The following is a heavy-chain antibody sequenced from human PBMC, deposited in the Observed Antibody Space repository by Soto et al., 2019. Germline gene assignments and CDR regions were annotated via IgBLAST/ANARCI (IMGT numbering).Heavy chain of an antibody. CDR2: INHSGST. D-gene: IGHD4-4*01. CDR3: ARVRVHYSNYRTGYYYYYMDV. CDR1: GGSFSGYY. J-gene: IGHJ6*03. Sequence: PSETLSLTCAVYGGSFSGYYWSWIRQPPGKGLEWIGEINHSGSTNYNPSLKSRVTISVDTSKNQFSLKLSSVTAADTAVYYCARVRVHYSNYRTGYYYYYMDVWGKGTTDTVSS. V-gene: IGHV4-34*01.